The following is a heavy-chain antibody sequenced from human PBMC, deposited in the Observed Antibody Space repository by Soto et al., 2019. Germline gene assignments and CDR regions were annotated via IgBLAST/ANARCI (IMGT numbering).Heavy chain of an antibody. CDR1: GGTFSNHA. J-gene: IGHJ3*02. D-gene: IGHD6-13*01. V-gene: IGHV1-69*12. Sequence: QVHLVQSGAEVKKPGSSVKVSCKAPGGTFSNHAINWVRQAPGQGLEWMGRIIPILTTTNYAQKFQGRVTMTADESTITAYLELSSLKHDDTAVYYCAREVAADGTFREDVFDIWGQGTLVTVSS. CDR3: AREVAADGTFREDVFDI. CDR2: IIPILTTT.